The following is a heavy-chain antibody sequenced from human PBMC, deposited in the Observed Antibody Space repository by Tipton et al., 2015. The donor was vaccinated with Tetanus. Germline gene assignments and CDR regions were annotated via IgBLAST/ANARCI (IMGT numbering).Heavy chain of an antibody. CDR3: ARGYDFWSGSTTHYHYYYGMDV. CDR2: INHSGST. CDR1: GGSFSGYY. V-gene: IGHV4-34*01. D-gene: IGHD3-3*01. Sequence: TLSFTCAVYGGSFSGYYWSWIRQPPGKGLEWIGEINHSGSTNYNPSLKSRVTISVDTSKNQFSLKLSSVTAADTAVYYCARGYDFWSGSTTHYHYYYGMDVWGQGTTVTVSS. J-gene: IGHJ6*02.